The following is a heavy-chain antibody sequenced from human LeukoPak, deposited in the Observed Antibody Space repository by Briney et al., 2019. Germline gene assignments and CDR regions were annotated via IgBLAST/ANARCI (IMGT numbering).Heavy chain of an antibody. Sequence: PSETLSLTCTVSGDSISSGSYYWRWLRQPAGKGLEWIGRIYTSGSTNYNPSLKSRVTISVDTSKNQFSLKLSSVTAADTAVYYCARGVPKYCSITSCYRGPFDYWGQGTLVTVSS. CDR1: GDSISSGSYY. J-gene: IGHJ4*02. V-gene: IGHV4-61*02. CDR3: ARGVPKYCSITSCYRGPFDY. D-gene: IGHD2-2*01. CDR2: IYTSGST.